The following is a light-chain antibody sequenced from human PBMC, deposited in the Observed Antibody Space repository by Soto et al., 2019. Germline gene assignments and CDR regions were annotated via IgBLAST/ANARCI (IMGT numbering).Light chain of an antibody. V-gene: IGLV6-57*04. CDR2: EDN. J-gene: IGLJ2*01. Sequence: NFMLTQPHSVSESPGKTVTISCTRSSGSIASNYVQWYQQRPGSAPTTVIYEDNQRPSWVPDRFSGSIDSSSNSAPLTISGLKTEDEADYYCQSYDSSNLVVFGGGTKVTVL. CDR1: SGSIASNY. CDR3: QSYDSSNLVV.